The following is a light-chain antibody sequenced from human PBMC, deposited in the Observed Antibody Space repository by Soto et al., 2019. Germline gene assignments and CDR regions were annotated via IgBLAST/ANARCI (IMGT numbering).Light chain of an antibody. CDR1: QSVGRS. CDR3: QQRSNR. V-gene: IGKV3-11*01. J-gene: IGKJ4*01. CDR2: DAS. Sequence: EIVLTQSPATLSLSPGDRAVLSCRASQSVGRSLTWYQHRPGQAPRLLIYDASTRATGIPRRFSGSGSGTDFTLTISSLEPEDFAVYYCQQRSNRFGGGTKVEI.